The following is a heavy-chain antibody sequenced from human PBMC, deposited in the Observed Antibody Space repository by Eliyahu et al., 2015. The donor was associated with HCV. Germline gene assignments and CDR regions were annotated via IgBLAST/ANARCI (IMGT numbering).Heavy chain of an antibody. V-gene: IGHV3-33*08. CDR1: GFTFSSYA. CDR2: ISFNGRNT. CDR3: AREYYDPLTGYSGAFDI. D-gene: IGHD3-9*01. Sequence: QVQLVEAGGGVVQPGGSLRLSCAASGFTFSSYAIHWVRQAPGQGLQWVASISFNGRNTYYRDSVKGRFSIARDDSKNTLYLQMNSLRAEDTALYYCAREYYDPLTGYSGAFDIWGQGTLVTVSS. J-gene: IGHJ3*02.